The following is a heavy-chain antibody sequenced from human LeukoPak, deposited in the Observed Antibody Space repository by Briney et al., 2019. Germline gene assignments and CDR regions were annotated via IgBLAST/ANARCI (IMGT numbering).Heavy chain of an antibody. D-gene: IGHD3-3*01. Sequence: SETLSLTCTVSGGSIRNYYWSWIRQPPGKGLDFIGYIYYSGSTNYNPSLKSRVTISVDTSKSQVSLKLNSVTAADTAVYYCARSMGGSYYDFWRYGMDVWGQGTTVTVS. V-gene: IGHV4-59*01. CDR3: ARSMGGSYYDFWRYGMDV. CDR1: GGSIRNYY. CDR2: IYYSGST. J-gene: IGHJ6*02.